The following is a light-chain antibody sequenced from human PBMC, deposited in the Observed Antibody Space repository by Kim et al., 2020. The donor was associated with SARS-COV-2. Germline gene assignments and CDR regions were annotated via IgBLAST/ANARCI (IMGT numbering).Light chain of an antibody. Sequence: DIQMTQSPSSLSASVGDRVTITCRASQSISSYLNWYQQKPGKAPKLLIYAASSFQSGVPSRFSGSGSGTDFTLTISSLQPEDFATYYCQQSYSTPRTFDQGTKVDIK. CDR2: AAS. CDR1: QSISSY. V-gene: IGKV1-39*01. J-gene: IGKJ1*01. CDR3: QQSYSTPRT.